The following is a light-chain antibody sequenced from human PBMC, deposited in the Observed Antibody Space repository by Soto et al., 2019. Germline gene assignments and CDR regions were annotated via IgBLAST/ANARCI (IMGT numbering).Light chain of an antibody. Sequence: QSALTQPASVSGSPGQSITISCTGTSSDVGGYNYVSWYQQHPGKAPKLMIYEVSNRPSGVSNRFSGSKSGNTASLTISGIQAEDEADYYCSSYTSSSPVVFGGGTKLPVL. CDR2: EVS. J-gene: IGLJ2*01. V-gene: IGLV2-14*01. CDR3: SSYTSSSPVV. CDR1: SSDVGGYNY.